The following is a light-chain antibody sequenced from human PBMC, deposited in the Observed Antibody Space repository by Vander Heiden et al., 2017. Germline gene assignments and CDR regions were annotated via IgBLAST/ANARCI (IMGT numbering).Light chain of an antibody. CDR3: TSETSSNTLI. CDR2: EVS. CDR1: SSDVGGYNY. V-gene: IGLV2-14*01. Sequence: SPLTPPASLSGSPGHSITLSCTGTSSDVGGYNYVSWYQQHPGKAPKLMVYEVSKRPSGVSNRFSGSKSGNTASLTISGRQAEDEADYYCTSETSSNTLIFGGGTKLTVL. J-gene: IGLJ2*01.